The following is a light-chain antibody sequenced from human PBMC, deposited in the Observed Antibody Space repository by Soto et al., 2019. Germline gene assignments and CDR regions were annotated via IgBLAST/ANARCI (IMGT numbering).Light chain of an antibody. V-gene: IGKV3-20*01. J-gene: IGKJ5*01. CDR2: DAS. CDR1: QSVSSY. CDR3: QQYGGSPKIT. Sequence: EIVLTQSPATLSLSPGERATLSCRASQSVSSYLAWYQQKPGQAPRLLIYDASNRATGIPDRFSGSGSGTDFTLTISRLEPEDFAVYYCQQYGGSPKITFGQGTRLEIK.